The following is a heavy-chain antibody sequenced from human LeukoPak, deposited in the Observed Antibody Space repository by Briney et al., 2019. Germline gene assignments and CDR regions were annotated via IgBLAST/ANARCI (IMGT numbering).Heavy chain of an antibody. V-gene: IGHV1-46*01. CDR3: AMAAALTERYYYYYMDV. Sequence: ASVKVSCKASGYTFTSYYMHWVRQAPGQGLEWMGIINPSGGSTSYAQKFQGRVTMTRNTSISTAYMELSSLRSEDTAVYYCAMAAALTERYYYYYMDVWGKGTTVTISS. CDR1: GYTFTSYY. J-gene: IGHJ6*03. D-gene: IGHD6-13*01. CDR2: INPSGGST.